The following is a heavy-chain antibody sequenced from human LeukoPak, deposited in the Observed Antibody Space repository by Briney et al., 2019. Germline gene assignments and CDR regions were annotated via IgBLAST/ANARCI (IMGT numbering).Heavy chain of an antibody. V-gene: IGHV1-46*01. D-gene: IGHD3-22*01. CDR2: IYPRDGST. CDR3: ARASSDYYDSSGYYYSRVYWFDP. CDR1: GYTFTSNY. J-gene: IGHJ5*02. Sequence: ASVKVSCKASGYTFTSNYIHWVRQAPGQGLEWMGMIYPRDGSTNYAQKFQGRVTITADESTSTAYVELSSLRSEDTAVYYCARASSDYYDSSGYYYSRVYWFDPWGQGTLVTVSS.